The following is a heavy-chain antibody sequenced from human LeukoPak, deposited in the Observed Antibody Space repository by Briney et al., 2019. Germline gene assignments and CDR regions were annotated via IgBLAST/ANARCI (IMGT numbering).Heavy chain of an antibody. CDR3: ARKVVGAMVNWFDP. J-gene: IGHJ5*02. V-gene: IGHV1-18*01. CDR2: ISAYNGNT. D-gene: IGHD1-26*01. CDR1: GYTFTSYG. Sequence: ASVKVSCKASGYTFTSYGISRVRQAPGQGLEWMGWISAYNGNTNYAQKLQGRVTMTTDTSTSTAYMELRSLRSDDTAVYYCARKVVGAMVNWFDPWGQGTLVTVSS.